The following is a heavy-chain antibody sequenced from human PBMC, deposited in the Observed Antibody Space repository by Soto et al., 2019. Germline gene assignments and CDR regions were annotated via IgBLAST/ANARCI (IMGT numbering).Heavy chain of an antibody. CDR1: GYTFTSYA. J-gene: IGHJ4*02. V-gene: IGHV1-3*01. D-gene: IGHD2-15*01. CDR2: INAGNGNT. CDR3: GGVGISPDY. Sequence: QVQLVQSGAEVKKPGASVKVSCKASGYTFTSYAMHWVRQAPGQRLEWMGWINAGNGNTKYSQKFQGRVTITRDTPAGTAYRELSSLRSEETAVYYCGGVGISPDYGGQGPLVPVPS.